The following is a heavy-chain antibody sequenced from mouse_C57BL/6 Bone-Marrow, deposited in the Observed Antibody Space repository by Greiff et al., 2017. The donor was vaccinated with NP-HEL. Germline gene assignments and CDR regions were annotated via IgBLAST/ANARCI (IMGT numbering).Heavy chain of an antibody. CDR3: ARSGLRYPLYFDV. Sequence: QVQLQQPGAELVRPGTSVKLSCKASGYTFTSYWMHWVKQRPGQGLEWIGVIDPSDSYTNYNQKFKGKATLTVDTSSSTAYMQLSSLTSEDSAVYYCARSGLRYPLYFDVWGTGTTVTVSS. V-gene: IGHV1-59*01. J-gene: IGHJ1*03. CDR2: IDPSDSYT. CDR1: GYTFTSYW. D-gene: IGHD1-1*01.